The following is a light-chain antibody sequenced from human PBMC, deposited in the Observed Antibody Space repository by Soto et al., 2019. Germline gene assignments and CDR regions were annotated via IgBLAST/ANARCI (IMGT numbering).Light chain of an antibody. CDR1: QSVDSF. Sequence: EIVLTQSPASLSLSPGERATLSCRASQSVDSFLAWYQKEPGRPPRLLIYETSNRATGIPARFSGSGSGTDFTLTISRLEPEDFAVYYCQVRTDWPPFKYTFGQGTKLEVK. CDR2: ETS. CDR3: QVRTDWPPFKYT. J-gene: IGKJ2*01. V-gene: IGKV3-11*01.